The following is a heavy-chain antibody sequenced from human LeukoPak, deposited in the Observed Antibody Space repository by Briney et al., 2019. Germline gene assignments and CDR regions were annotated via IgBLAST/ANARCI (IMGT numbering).Heavy chain of an antibody. CDR1: GVSFSGYA. D-gene: IGHD4-17*01. V-gene: IGHV3-30*02. Sequence: PGGSLRLSCAASGVSFSGYAMDWVRQAPGKGLEWVAFIQYDGSQKSYVDSVKGRFTISRDNSKNTLYLQMISLRVEDTAFYYCARDLNLRASTVTTFKPIDYWGQGTLVSVSS. CDR2: IQYDGSQK. J-gene: IGHJ4*02. CDR3: ARDLNLRASTVTTFKPIDY.